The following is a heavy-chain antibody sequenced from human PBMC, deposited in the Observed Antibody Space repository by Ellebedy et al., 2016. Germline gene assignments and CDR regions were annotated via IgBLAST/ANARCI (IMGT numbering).Heavy chain of an antibody. J-gene: IGHJ3*01. CDR1: GLNFDTFF. V-gene: IGHV3-7*01. Sequence: GGSLRLSXVASGLNFDTFFMSWVRQAPGKGLEWVAKINQDGSETDYVDSVKGRFTISRDNAKNSLFLQLNSLRAEDTAVYYCVRDLADWGQGTMVTVSS. CDR3: VRDLAD. CDR2: INQDGSET. D-gene: IGHD2-21*01.